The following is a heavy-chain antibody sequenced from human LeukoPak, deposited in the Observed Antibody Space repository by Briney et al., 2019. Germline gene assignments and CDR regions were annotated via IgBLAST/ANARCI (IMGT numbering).Heavy chain of an antibody. Sequence: SETLSLTCTVSGGSISGYYWSWIRQPAGKGLEWIGRIYTTGSTNYNPSLKSRVTMSVDTSKNQFSLRLSSVTAADTAVYYCARDVGIAVAGMRYYFDYWGQGTLVTVSS. D-gene: IGHD6-19*01. J-gene: IGHJ4*02. CDR2: IYTTGST. V-gene: IGHV4-4*07. CDR3: ARDVGIAVAGMRYYFDY. CDR1: GGSISGYY.